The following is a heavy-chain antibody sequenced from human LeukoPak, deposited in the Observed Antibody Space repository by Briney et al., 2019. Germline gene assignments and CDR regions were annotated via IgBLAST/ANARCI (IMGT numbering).Heavy chain of an antibody. J-gene: IGHJ4*02. CDR1: GGSISNYY. CDR2: FLTSGTT. D-gene: IGHD2-8*02. V-gene: IGHV4-4*07. CDR3: ARGSGYFDF. Sequence: PSETLSLTCTVSGGSISNYYWSWVRQPAGKGLEWIGRFLTSGTTNYNPSLKSRVTMSIDTSKRQFSLRLSSVTAADTAVYYCARGSGYFDFWGQGTLVTVSS.